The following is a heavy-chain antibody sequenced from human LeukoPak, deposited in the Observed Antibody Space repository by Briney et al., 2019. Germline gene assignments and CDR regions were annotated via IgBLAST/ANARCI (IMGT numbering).Heavy chain of an antibody. CDR2: IHYNGNT. CDR1: GGPISGYS. D-gene: IGHD5-18*01. CDR3: ARDSGYSYGRSFDY. J-gene: IGHJ4*02. Sequence: KTSETLSLTCTVSGGPISGYSWSWIRHPPGKGLLWIVYIHYNGNTNYNPSVGGRVSFSLETSKNELSLQLNSVTAADTAVYYCARDSGYSYGRSFDYWGQGTLVTVSS. V-gene: IGHV4-59*01.